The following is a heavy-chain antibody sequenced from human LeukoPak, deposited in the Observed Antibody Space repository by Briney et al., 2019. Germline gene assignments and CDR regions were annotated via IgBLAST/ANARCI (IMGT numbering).Heavy chain of an antibody. V-gene: IGHV4-59*08. D-gene: IGHD3-22*01. CDR3: ARGYDSSGYSYGMDV. Sequence: SETLSLTCNVSGGSISSYYWSWIRQPPGKGLEWIGYIYYSGSTNYNPSLKSRVTISVDTSKNQFSLKLSSVTAADTAVYYCARGYDSSGYSYGMDVWGQGTTVTVSS. CDR2: IYYSGST. CDR1: GGSISSYY. J-gene: IGHJ6*02.